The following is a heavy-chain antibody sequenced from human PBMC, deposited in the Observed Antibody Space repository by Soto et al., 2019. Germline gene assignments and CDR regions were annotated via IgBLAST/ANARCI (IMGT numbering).Heavy chain of an antibody. CDR1: GYTFTSYG. CDR3: ARSSRQPKAAMRDY. J-gene: IGHJ4*02. CDR2: IIAFNGNA. D-gene: IGHD2-2*01. Sequence: ASVKVSCKASGYTFTSYGISWVRQAPGQGLEWMGWIIAFNGNANYAQKFQGRVTITTDTSTSTAYMELRSLRSEDTAVYYCARSSRQPKAAMRDYWGQGTLVTVSS. V-gene: IGHV1-18*01.